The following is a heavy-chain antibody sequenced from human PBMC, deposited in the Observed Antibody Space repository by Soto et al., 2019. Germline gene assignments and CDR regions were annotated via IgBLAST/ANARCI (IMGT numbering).Heavy chain of an antibody. V-gene: IGHV3-33*01. J-gene: IGHJ6*02. CDR3: ARDRAAVAPEYGGMDV. D-gene: IGHD6-19*01. CDR1: GFTFSSYG. CDR2: IWYDGSNK. Sequence: PGGSLRLSCAASGFTFSSYGMHWVRQAPGKGLEWVAVIWYDGSNKYYADSVKGRFTISRDNSKNTLYLQMNSLRAEDTAVYYCARDRAAVAPEYGGMDVWGQGTTVTVSS.